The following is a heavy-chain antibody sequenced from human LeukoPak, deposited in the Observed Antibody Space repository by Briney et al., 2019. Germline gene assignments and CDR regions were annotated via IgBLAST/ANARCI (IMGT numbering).Heavy chain of an antibody. J-gene: IGHJ4*02. CDR3: ARGYPGIAATDY. D-gene: IGHD6-13*01. CDR2: ISSSGSTV. CDR1: GFTFSSFD. Sequence: GGSLRLSCVGSGFTFSSFDMSWVRQAPGKGLEWVSYISSSGSTVYYADSVKGRFTISRDNAKNSLYLQMNSLRAEDTAVYYCARGYPGIAATDYWGQGTLVTVSS. V-gene: IGHV3-48*03.